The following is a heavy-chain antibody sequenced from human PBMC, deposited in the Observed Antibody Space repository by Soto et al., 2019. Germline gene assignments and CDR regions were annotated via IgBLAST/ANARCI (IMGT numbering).Heavy chain of an antibody. CDR1: GGSISSSSYY. Sequence: QLQLQESGPGLVKPSETLSLTCTVSGGSISSSSYYWGWIRQPPGKGLEWIGSIYYSGSTYYNPSLKSRVTISVDTSKNQFSLKLSSVTAADTAVYYCARLGSSWYLSWFDPWGQGTLVTVSS. CDR3: ARLGSSWYLSWFDP. D-gene: IGHD6-13*01. V-gene: IGHV4-39*01. J-gene: IGHJ5*02. CDR2: IYYSGST.